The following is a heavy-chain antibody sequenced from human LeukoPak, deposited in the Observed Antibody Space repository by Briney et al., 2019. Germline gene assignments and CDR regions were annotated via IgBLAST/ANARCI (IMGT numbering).Heavy chain of an antibody. D-gene: IGHD3-3*01. CDR2: ISSSGSTI. Sequence: PGGSLRLSCAASGFTFSSYEMNWVRQAPGKGLEWVSYISSSGSTIYYADSVKGRFTISSDNAKNSLDLQMNSLRAEDTAVYYCARDRMGSADVWSGYYTGTFDYWGQGTLVTVSS. CDR1: GFTFSSYE. J-gene: IGHJ4*02. CDR3: ARDRMGSADVWSGYYTGTFDY. V-gene: IGHV3-48*03.